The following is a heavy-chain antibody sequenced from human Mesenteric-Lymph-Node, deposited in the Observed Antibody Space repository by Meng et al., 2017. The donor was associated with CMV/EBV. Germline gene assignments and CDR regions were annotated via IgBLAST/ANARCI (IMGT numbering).Heavy chain of an antibody. V-gene: IGHV3-23*01. CDR1: FSDYA. CDR3: AKARIKYSVYDPRIDFDY. Sequence: FSDYAMSWVRQAPGKGLECVSGISGTDGGTFYADSVKGRFTISRDNSKNTLYLQMNSLSAEDTAVYYCAKARIKYSVYDPRIDFDYWGQGTLVTVSS. CDR2: ISGTDGGT. J-gene: IGHJ4*02. D-gene: IGHD5/OR15-5a*01.